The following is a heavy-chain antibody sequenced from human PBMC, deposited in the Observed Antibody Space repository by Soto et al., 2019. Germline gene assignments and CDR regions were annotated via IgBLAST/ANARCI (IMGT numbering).Heavy chain of an antibody. J-gene: IGHJ4*02. CDR1: VGSMSEYF. CDR2: IYYLGST. Sequence: PSETLSLNCSVSVGSMSEYFWSWIRQSPGKGLEWIGYIYYLGSTDYNPSLKSRVTISVDTSKRQFSLRLTSVTAADTAVYYCARDGYDGSGSPYPAYWGPGTQVTVSS. V-gene: IGHV4-59*01. D-gene: IGHD3-10*01. CDR3: ARDGYDGSGSPYPAY.